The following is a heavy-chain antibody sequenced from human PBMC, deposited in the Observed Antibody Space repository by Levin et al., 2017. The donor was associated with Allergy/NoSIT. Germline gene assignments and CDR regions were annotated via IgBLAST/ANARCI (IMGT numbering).Heavy chain of an antibody. J-gene: IGHJ4*02. CDR2: ISSTGSAI. CDR3: ARDDIITARPMNFDY. CDR1: GFNFNNYD. D-gene: IGHD6-6*01. Sequence: PGGSLRLSCEASGFNFNNYDMNWVRQAPGKGLEWISFISSTGSAIFYANSVKGRFTISRDNANNSLYLQMNSLRAEDTAVYYCARDDIITARPMNFDYWGRGTLVTVSS. V-gene: IGHV3-48*03.